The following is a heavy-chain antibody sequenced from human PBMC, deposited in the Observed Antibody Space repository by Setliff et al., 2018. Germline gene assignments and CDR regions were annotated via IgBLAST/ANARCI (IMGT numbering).Heavy chain of an antibody. J-gene: IGHJ4*02. CDR2: VDPEDGKT. V-gene: IGHV1-69-2*01. CDR1: GYIFTDFY. Sequence: ASVKVSCKASGYIFTDFYIYWVQQAPGKGLEWMGRVDPEDGKTKYAEKFQGRVIITADTSTDTAYMELSSLTSDDAAVYYCARGYCVGIVCPAPPYYFDSWGQGTLVTVSS. D-gene: IGHD2-21*01. CDR3: ARGYCVGIVCPAPPYYFDS.